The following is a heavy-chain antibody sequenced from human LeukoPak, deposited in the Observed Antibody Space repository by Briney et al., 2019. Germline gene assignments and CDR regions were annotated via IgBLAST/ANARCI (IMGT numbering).Heavy chain of an antibody. J-gene: IGHJ6*02. CDR1: GYTFTSYD. Sequence: ASVNVSCKASGYTFTSYDINWVRQATGQGLEWMGWMNPNSGNTGYAQKFQGRVTMTRNTSISTAYMELSSLRSEDTAVYYCARVSIVVVPAAIYYYYYGMDVWGQGTTVTVSS. CDR3: ARVSIVVVPAAIYYYYYGMDV. V-gene: IGHV1-8*01. CDR2: MNPNSGNT. D-gene: IGHD2-2*01.